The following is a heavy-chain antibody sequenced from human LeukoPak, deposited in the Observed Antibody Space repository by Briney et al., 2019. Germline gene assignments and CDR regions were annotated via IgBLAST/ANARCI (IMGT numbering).Heavy chain of an antibody. CDR2: INHSGST. V-gene: IGHV4-34*01. Sequence: SETLSLTCAVYGGSFNGYYWSWIRQPPGKGLEWIGEINHSGSTNYNPSLKSRVTISVDTSKNQFSLKLSSVTAADTAVYYCARSPQYGSGRAFKIRGVLPFDYWGQGTLVTVSS. CDR1: GGSFNGYY. D-gene: IGHD3-10*01. CDR3: ARSPQYGSGRAFKIRGVLPFDY. J-gene: IGHJ4*02.